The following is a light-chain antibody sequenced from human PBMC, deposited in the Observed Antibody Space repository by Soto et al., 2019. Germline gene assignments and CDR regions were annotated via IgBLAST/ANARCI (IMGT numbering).Light chain of an antibody. CDR2: DAS. V-gene: IGKV1-5*01. Sequence: DIQMTQSPSTLSASVGDRVTITCRASQSISSWLAWYQQKPGKAPKLLIYDASSLESGVPSRFSGSGSGTEFTLTISSLHPDDFATYYCQQYYSYSSYTFGQGTKLEIK. J-gene: IGKJ2*01. CDR1: QSISSW. CDR3: QQYYSYSSYT.